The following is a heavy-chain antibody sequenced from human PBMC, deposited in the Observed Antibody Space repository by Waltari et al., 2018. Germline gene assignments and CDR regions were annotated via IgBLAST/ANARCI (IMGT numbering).Heavy chain of an antibody. D-gene: IGHD2-8*02. V-gene: IGHV3-7*01. CDR1: GFSLTDCW. J-gene: IGHJ3*02. CDR3: ARYEGHCIGDFCYFPDAFDT. CDR2: IKHDGSET. Sequence: EELLVESGGDLVHPGGSLRLSCAVSGFSLTDCWMIWGGQAPGKGLEWVANIKHDGSETNYVDSVKGRFTISRDNAKKSVYLQMNSLRADDTAIYFCARYEGHCIGDFCYFPDAFDTWGQGTMVTVSS.